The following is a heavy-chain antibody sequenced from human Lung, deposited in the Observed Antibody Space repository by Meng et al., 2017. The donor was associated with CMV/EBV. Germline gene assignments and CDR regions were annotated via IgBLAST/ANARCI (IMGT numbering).Heavy chain of an antibody. CDR3: ARDSSSSYYYYGMDV. V-gene: IGHV3-21*01. D-gene: IGHD6-6*01. CDR1: GFTFSSYS. Sequence: GESXKISCAASGFTFSSYSMNWVRQAPGKGLEWVSSISSSSSNIYYADSVKGRFTISRDNAKNSLYLQMNSLRAEDTAVYYCARDSSSSYYYYGMDVWRQGTTVTVSS. J-gene: IGHJ6*02. CDR2: ISSSSSNI.